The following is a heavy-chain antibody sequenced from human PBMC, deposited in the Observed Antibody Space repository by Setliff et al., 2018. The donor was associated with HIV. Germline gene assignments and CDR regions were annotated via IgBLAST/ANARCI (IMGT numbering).Heavy chain of an antibody. Sequence: ASVKVSCKASGYRFNTYGISWVRQAPGQGLEWMGWISPYNGDTRFAQSLQGRVTLTTDTSTNTAYMEMRTLRSDDTAVYYCARDIGITTTGKGWFEPWGQGTLVTVSS. CDR1: GYRFNTYG. CDR3: ARDIGITTTGKGWFEP. V-gene: IGHV1-18*01. D-gene: IGHD1-1*01. CDR2: ISPYNGDT. J-gene: IGHJ5*02.